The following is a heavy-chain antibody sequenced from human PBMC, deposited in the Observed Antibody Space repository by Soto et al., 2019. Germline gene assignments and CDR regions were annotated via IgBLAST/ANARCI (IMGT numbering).Heavy chain of an antibody. CDR1: GVSVNSDNW. J-gene: IGHJ3*01. D-gene: IGHD6-19*01. CDR2: IFHSVNT. Sequence: QMQLQESGPGLLKPSGTLSLACAVSGVSVNSDNWWSWLRQPPGKGLEWIGEIFHSVNTNYNPSLKSRVTISVDKSKNHFSLTLTSVTAADTAVYYCVKNGWYSADVWGRGTMVTVSS. CDR3: VKNGWYSADV. V-gene: IGHV4-4*02.